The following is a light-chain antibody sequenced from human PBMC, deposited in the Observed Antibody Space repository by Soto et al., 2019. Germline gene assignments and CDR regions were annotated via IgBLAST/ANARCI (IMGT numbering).Light chain of an antibody. V-gene: IGLV2-8*01. Sequence: QSALTQPPSASGSPGQSVTISCTGSSTDVGGYNYVSWYKQHPGKAPKLMIYEVSQRPSGVPDCYSGSKSGNTASLTVSGLQAEDEADYYCSSYAGSSNIVFGGGTKLTVL. CDR2: EVS. CDR1: STDVGGYNY. J-gene: IGLJ2*01. CDR3: SSYAGSSNIV.